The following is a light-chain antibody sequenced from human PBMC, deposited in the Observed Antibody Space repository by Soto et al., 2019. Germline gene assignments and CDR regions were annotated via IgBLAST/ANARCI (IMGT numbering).Light chain of an antibody. CDR2: AAS. J-gene: IGKJ2*01. CDR3: QQSYSTPPT. V-gene: IGKV1-39*01. Sequence: DIQITQSPSSLSASVGDRVTITCRASQSISGYLNWYQQKPGKAPKLLIYAASSLQSGVPSRFSGSGSGTDFTLTISRLQPEEIATYYCQQSYSTPPTFGQGTKLEIK. CDR1: QSISGY.